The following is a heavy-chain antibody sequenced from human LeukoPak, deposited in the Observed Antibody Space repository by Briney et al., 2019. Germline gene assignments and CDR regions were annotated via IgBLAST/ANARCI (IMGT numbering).Heavy chain of an antibody. CDR1: GFTVSTNY. V-gene: IGHV3-23*01. D-gene: IGHD1-14*01. CDR3: AKGNQRAYDAFDI. Sequence: PGGSLRLSCAASGFTVSTNYMSWVRQAPGKGLEWVSTISGGGGDTDYADSVKGRFTISRDNSKNTLHLQMNSLRAEDTAVYYCAKGNQRAYDAFDIWGQGTMVTVSS. CDR2: ISGGGGDT. J-gene: IGHJ3*02.